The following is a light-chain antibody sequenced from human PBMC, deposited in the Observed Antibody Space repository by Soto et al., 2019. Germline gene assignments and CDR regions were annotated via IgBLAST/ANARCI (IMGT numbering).Light chain of an antibody. CDR3: SSYAGSNTYV. J-gene: IGLJ1*01. CDR2: EVC. V-gene: IGLV2-8*01. Sequence: QSALTQPPSASGSPGQSVTISCTGTSSDIGGYNSVSWYQHHPGKAPKLMIFEVCQRPSGVPDRFSGSKSANTASLTVSGLQAEDEADYYCSSYAGSNTYVFGPGTKLTVL. CDR1: SSDIGGYNS.